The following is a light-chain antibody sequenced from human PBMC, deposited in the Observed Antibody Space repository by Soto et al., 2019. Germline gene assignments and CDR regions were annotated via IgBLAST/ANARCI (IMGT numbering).Light chain of an antibody. CDR1: QSIRTD. Sequence: LVMTQSPATLSVSPGESATLFCRASQSIRTDLAWYQQKPPQAPSLLVFSASTRATGVPARFSGSGSATEFTPTISSLQSEDFAVYYCQQYNKWPQWTFGQGTRLEIK. CDR2: SAS. V-gene: IGKV3-15*01. J-gene: IGKJ5*01. CDR3: QQYNKWPQWT.